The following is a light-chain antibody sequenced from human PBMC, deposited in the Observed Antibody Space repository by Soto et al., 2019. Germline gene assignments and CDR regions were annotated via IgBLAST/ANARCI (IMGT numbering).Light chain of an antibody. V-gene: IGKV3-15*01. CDR3: QQYNNWPLS. CDR2: GAS. Sequence: EIVFTRSPSTLSLSPGERATRSCRASQSVGTFFAWYQQKPGQAPRLLIYGASTTATGIPARFSGSGSGTEFTLTISSLQSEDFAVYYCQQYNNWPLSFGGGTKVDI. J-gene: IGKJ4*01. CDR1: QSVGTF.